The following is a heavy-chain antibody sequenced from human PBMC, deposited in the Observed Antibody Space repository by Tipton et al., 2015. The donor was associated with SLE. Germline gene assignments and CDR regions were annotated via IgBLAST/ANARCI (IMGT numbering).Heavy chain of an antibody. V-gene: IGHV3-15*01. J-gene: IGHJ4*02. CDR1: GFTFSDAW. CDR3: ASSLLTGIDY. D-gene: IGHD6-13*01. Sequence: SLRLSCAASGFTFSDAWMTWVRQAPGKGLEWVGRIKRKGDGGTTLYAEAVEGRFTISRDNSKNTLYLQMNSLRAEDTAVYYCASSLLTGIDYWGQGTLVTVSS. CDR2: IKRKGDGGTT.